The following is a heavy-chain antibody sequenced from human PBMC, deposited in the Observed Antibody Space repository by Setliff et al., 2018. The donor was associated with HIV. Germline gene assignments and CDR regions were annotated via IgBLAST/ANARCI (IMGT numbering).Heavy chain of an antibody. J-gene: IGHJ4*02. D-gene: IGHD2-2*02. V-gene: IGHV4-34*01. CDR3: ARDKRYRFPFDS. CDR2: ISHTGST. CDR1: GGSFSAYY. Sequence: SETLSLTCAVYGGSFSAYYWSWIRQSPEMGLEWIAEISHTGSTKYNPSLGSRVTISLATSKNQFSLSLRSLSAADTAIYYCARDKRYRFPFDSWGQGTLVTVSS.